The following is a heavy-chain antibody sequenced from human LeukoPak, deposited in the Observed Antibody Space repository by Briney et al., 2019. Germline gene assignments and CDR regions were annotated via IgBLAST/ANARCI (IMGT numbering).Heavy chain of an antibody. V-gene: IGHV3-30*04. J-gene: IGHJ4*02. CDR3: ARSIAAAGKIDY. CDR1: GFTFSSYA. CDR2: ISYDGSNK. D-gene: IGHD6-13*01. Sequence: GGSLRLSCAASGFTFSSYAMHWVRQAPGKGLEWAAVISYDGSNKYYADSVKGRFTISRDNSKNTLYLQMNSLRAEDTAVYYCARSIAAAGKIDYWGQGTLVTVCS.